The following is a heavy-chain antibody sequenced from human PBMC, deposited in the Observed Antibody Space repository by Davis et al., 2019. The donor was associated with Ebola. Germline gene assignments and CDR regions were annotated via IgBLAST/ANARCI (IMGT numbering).Heavy chain of an antibody. CDR1: GFTFSTYW. CDR2: ISQDGSEK. CDR3: ARLRTYCSGGSCYSYYYFGMDV. J-gene: IGHJ6*02. D-gene: IGHD2-15*01. Sequence: GESLKISCAASGFTFSTYWMNWVRQAPGQGLEWVASISQDGSEKYYVDSVKGRFTISRDNAKNSLYLQMNSLRDEDTAVYYCARLRTYCSGGSCYSYYYFGMDVWGQGTTVTVSS. V-gene: IGHV3-7*01.